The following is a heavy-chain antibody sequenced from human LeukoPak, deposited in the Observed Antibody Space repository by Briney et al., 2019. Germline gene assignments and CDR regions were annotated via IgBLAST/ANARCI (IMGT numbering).Heavy chain of an antibody. CDR1: GFTFSSYS. V-gene: IGHV3-21*01. Sequence: PGGSLRLSCAASGFTFSSYSMNWVRQAPGKGLEWVSSISSSSSYIYYADSVKGRFTISRDNAKNSLYLQTNSLRAEDTAVYYCARDWGNWNYPPGPWGQGTLVTVSS. D-gene: IGHD1-7*01. J-gene: IGHJ5*02. CDR3: ARDWGNWNYPPGP. CDR2: ISSSSSYI.